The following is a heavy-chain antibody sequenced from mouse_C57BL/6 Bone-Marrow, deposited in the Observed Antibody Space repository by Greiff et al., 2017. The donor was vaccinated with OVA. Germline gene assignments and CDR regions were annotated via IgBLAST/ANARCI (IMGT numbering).Heavy chain of an antibody. CDR1: GYTFTDYY. CDR3: AREGAYSNYAWFAY. D-gene: IGHD2-5*01. Sequence: QVQLQQSGPELVKPGASVKISCKASGYTFTDYYINWVKQRPGQGLEWIGWIFPGSGSTYYNEKFKGKATLTVDNSSSTAYMLLSSLTSEDSAVYFCAREGAYSNYAWFAYWGQGTLVTVSA. CDR2: IFPGSGST. V-gene: IGHV1-75*01. J-gene: IGHJ3*01.